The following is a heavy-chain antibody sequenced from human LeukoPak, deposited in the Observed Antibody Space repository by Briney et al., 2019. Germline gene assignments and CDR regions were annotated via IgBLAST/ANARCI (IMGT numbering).Heavy chain of an antibody. CDR2: IWYDGGNK. J-gene: IGHJ4*02. CDR1: GFTFSSYG. D-gene: IGHD7-27*01. CDR3: ARDIEEGRGDLRLGFDS. Sequence: PGGSLRLSCAASGFTFSSYGMHWVRQAPGKGLEWVALIWYDGGNKYYADSVKGRFTISRDNSKNTLYLQMKSLTAEDTVVYYCARDIEEGRGDLRLGFDSWGQGTLVTVSS. V-gene: IGHV3-33*01.